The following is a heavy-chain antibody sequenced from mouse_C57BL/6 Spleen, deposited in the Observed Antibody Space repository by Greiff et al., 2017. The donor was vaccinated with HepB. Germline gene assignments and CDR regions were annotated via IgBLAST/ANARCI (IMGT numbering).Heavy chain of an antibody. CDR1: GFTFSDYY. J-gene: IGHJ1*03. CDR2: INYDGSST. D-gene: IGHD1-1*01. Sequence: EVHLVESEGGLVQPGSSMKLSCTASGFTFSDYYMAWVRQVPEKGLEWVANINYDGSSTYYLDSLKSRFIISRDNAKNILYLQMSSLKSEDTATYYCAREYYGSSYGCFDVWGTGTTVTVSS. CDR3: AREYYGSSYGCFDV. V-gene: IGHV5-16*01.